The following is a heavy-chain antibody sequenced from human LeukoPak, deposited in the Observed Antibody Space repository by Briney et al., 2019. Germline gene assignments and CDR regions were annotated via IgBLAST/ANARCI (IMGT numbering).Heavy chain of an antibody. CDR2: ISYDGSNK. Sequence: GGSLRLSCAASGFTFSSYGMHWVRQAPGKGLEWVAVISYDGSNKYYADSVKGRFTISRDNSKNTLYLQMNSLRAEDTAVYYCAKARTPWIQLSGAFDIWGQGAMVTVSS. V-gene: IGHV3-30*18. CDR1: GFTFSSYG. D-gene: IGHD5-18*01. CDR3: AKARTPWIQLSGAFDI. J-gene: IGHJ3*02.